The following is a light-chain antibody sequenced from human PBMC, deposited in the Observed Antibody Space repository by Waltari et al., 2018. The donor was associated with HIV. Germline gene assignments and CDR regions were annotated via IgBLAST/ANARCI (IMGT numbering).Light chain of an antibody. J-gene: IGLJ3*02. CDR2: DIS. CDR3: CSYAGSHWV. CDR1: SRDVGGYNY. V-gene: IGLV2-11*01. Sequence: QSALTQPRSASGSPGQSVTLSCTGTSRDVGGYNYVSWYQQHPGKAPKLMIYDISKRPSGVPDRFSGSKSDNTASLTISGLQAEDEAHYYCCSYAGSHWVFGGGTKLTVL.